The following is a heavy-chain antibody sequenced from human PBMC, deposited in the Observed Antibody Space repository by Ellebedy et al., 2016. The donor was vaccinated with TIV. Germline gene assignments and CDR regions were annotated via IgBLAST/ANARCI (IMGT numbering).Heavy chain of an antibody. CDR3: ARDHRTVNLRNYYYGMDV. D-gene: IGHD4-17*01. J-gene: IGHJ6*02. CDR1: GGSISSSNW. V-gene: IGHV4-4*02. Sequence: SETLSLTXAVSGGSISSSNWWSWVRQPPGKGLEWIGEIYHSGSTNYNPSLKSRVTISVDKSKNQFSLKLSSVTAADTAVYYCARDHRTVNLRNYYYGMDVWGQGTTVTVSS. CDR2: IYHSGST.